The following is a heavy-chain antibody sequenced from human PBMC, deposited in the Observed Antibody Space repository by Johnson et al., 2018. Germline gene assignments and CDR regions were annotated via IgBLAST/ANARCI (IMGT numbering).Heavy chain of an antibody. CDR2: INQAEREK. J-gene: IGHJ3*02. CDR3: AREANAAFEI. Sequence: VQLVESGGGLVQPGGSLRLSCAASGISFSSYWMSWVRQAPGKGLEWVANINQAEREKYYVASVKGRFTIYRDNAENSLYRQMKSLRAEDTAGYYCAREANAAFEIWGQGTMVTVSS. CDR1: GISFSSYW. V-gene: IGHV3-7*03.